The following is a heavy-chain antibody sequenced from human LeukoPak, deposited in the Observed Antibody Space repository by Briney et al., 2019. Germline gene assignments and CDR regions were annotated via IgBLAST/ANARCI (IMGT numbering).Heavy chain of an antibody. V-gene: IGHV1-46*01. CDR2: INPSGGST. CDR3: SRGGVVPAAFGGFDP. Sequence: GASVKVSCKASGYTFTSYYMHWVRQAPGQGLEWMGIINPSGGSTSYAQKFQGRVTMTRDTSTSTVYMELSSLRSEDTAVYYCSRGGVVPAAFGGFDPWGQGTLVTVSS. J-gene: IGHJ5*02. D-gene: IGHD2-2*01. CDR1: GYTFTSYY.